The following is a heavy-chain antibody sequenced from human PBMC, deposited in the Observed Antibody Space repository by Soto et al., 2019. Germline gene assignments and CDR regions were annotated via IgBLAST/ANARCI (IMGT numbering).Heavy chain of an antibody. V-gene: IGHV1-46*01. J-gene: IGHJ3*02. CDR1: QYNFTNYC. Sequence: ASVKVSCKASQYNFTNYCVHWVRQAPGQGLEWMGIINPRGGRTNYAQRFQGRVSMTRDTSTSTVYMELSSLRSEDTAVYYCARDCRGYSSPDAFDIWGQGTMVTVSS. D-gene: IGHD6-19*01. CDR3: ARDCRGYSSPDAFDI. CDR2: INPRGGRT.